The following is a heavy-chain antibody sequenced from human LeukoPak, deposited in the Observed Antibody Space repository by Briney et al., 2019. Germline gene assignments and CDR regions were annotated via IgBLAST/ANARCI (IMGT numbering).Heavy chain of an antibody. V-gene: IGHV4-39*07. CDR1: GGSIRSSSYY. D-gene: IGHD2-2*01. Sequence: SETLSLTCTVSGGSIRSSSYYWGWIRQPPGKGLEWIGSVYSSGRTYYNPSLKSRVTISVDTSKNQFSLKLSSVTAADTAVYYCASGSSTSYYYYYYMDVWGKGTTVTISS. CDR2: VYSSGRT. J-gene: IGHJ6*03. CDR3: ASGSSTSYYYYYYMDV.